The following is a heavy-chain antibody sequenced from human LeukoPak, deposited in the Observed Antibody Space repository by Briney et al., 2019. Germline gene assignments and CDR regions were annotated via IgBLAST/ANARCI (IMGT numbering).Heavy chain of an antibody. CDR3: AKDRGIISDY. D-gene: IGHD3-10*01. V-gene: IGHV3-30*02. CDR1: GFTFSSYG. CDR2: IRYDGSNK. J-gene: IGHJ4*02. Sequence: GGSLRLSCAASGFTFSSYGMHWVRQAPGKGLEWVAFIRYDGSNKYYADSVKGRFTISRDNSKNTLYLQMNSLRAEDTAVYYCAKDRGIISDYWGQGTLVTVSS.